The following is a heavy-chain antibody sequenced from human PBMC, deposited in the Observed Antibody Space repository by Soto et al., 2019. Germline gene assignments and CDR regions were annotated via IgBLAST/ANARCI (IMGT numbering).Heavy chain of an antibody. CDR2: INHSGST. V-gene: IGHV4-34*01. J-gene: IGHJ1*01. D-gene: IGHD1-7*01. CDR1: GGSFSGYY. Sequence: QVQLQQWGAGLLKPSETLSLTCAVYGGSFSGYYWSCIRQPPGKGLEWIGEINHSGSTNYNPSLKSRVTISVDTSKNQFSLKLSSVTAADTAVYYCARGRPVELPQGGYFQHWGQGTLVTVSS. CDR3: ARGRPVELPQGGYFQH.